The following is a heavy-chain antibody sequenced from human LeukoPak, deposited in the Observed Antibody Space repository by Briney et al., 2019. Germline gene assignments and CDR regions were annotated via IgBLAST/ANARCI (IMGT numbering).Heavy chain of an antibody. CDR1: GYSISSGYY. CDR3: ARKTPPLNWGPARDAAFDI. V-gene: IGHV4-38-2*01. CDR2: IYHSGST. D-gene: IGHD7-27*01. J-gene: IGHJ3*02. Sequence: SETLSLTCAVSGYSISSGYYWGWIRQPPGKGLEWIGSIYHSGSTYYNPSLKSRVTISVDTSKNQFSLKLSSVTAADTAVYYCARKTPPLNWGPARDAAFDIWGQGTMVTVSS.